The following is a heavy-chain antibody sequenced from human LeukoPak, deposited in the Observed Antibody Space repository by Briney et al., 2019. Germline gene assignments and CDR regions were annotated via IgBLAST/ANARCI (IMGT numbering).Heavy chain of an antibody. Sequence: ASVKVSCKASGYTFTSYDINWVRQATGQGLEWMGWMNPNSGNTGYAQKCQGRVTMTRNTSIRTAYMELSSLRSEDTAVYYCARVGVDTAMVTYVFDYWGQGTLVTVSS. CDR2: MNPNSGNT. CDR3: ARVGVDTAMVTYVFDY. J-gene: IGHJ4*02. CDR1: GYTFTSYD. V-gene: IGHV1-8*01. D-gene: IGHD5-18*01.